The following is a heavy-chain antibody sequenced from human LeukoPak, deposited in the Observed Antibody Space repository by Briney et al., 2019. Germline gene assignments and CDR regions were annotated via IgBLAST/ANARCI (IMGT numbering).Heavy chain of an antibody. CDR2: INHSGST. CDR1: GGSFSGYY. J-gene: IGHJ4*02. Sequence: KPSETLSLTCAVYGGSFSGYYWSWIRQPPGKGLEWIGEINHSGSTNYNPSLKSRVTISVDTSKNQFSLKLSSVTAADTAVYYCARAPVAIAAADFDYWGQGTLVTVSS. D-gene: IGHD6-13*01. CDR3: ARAPVAIAAADFDY. V-gene: IGHV4-34*01.